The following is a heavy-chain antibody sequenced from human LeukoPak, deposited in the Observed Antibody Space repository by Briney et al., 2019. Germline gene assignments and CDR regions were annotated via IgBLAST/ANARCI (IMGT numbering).Heavy chain of an antibody. Sequence: GGSLRLSCAASGSSFNSYWMHWVRLVPGKGPMWVSCINVDGSVTRYVDSVKGRFTISRDNARNTLYLQMNSLGVEDTAVYYCTRDYNHGMDVWGQGTTVTVSS. CDR2: INVDGSVT. CDR3: TRDYNHGMDV. J-gene: IGHJ6*02. V-gene: IGHV3-74*01. CDR1: GSSFNSYW.